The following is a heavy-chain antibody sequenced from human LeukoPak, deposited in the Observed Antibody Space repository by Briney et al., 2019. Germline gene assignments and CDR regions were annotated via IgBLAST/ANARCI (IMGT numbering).Heavy chain of an antibody. D-gene: IGHD1-1*01. CDR2: ISKAGNEI. Sequence: GGSLRPSWAVSGLSPSNFWMHWVRRAAGKVLGWVAIISKAGNEIKDVDSVKSPFTLSRDNAKNSVYMQMNSLRTEDTASYYCVTDGDKWNDFEYWGQGTMVTVSS. CDR1: GLSPSNFW. CDR3: VTDGDKWNDFEY. J-gene: IGHJ4*02. V-gene: IGHV3-7*01.